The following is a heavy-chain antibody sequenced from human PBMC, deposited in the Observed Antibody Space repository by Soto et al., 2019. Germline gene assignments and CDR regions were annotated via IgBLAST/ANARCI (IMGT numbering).Heavy chain of an antibody. CDR2: ISGSGGST. Sequence: GGSLRLSCAASGFTVSSYAMSWVRQAPGKGLEWVSAISGSGGSTYYADSVKGRFTISRDNSKNTLYLQMNSLRAEDTAVYYCAKDRITIFGVVIRGAPIDYWGQGTLATVSP. D-gene: IGHD3-3*01. CDR1: GFTVSSYA. CDR3: AKDRITIFGVVIRGAPIDY. J-gene: IGHJ4*02. V-gene: IGHV3-23*01.